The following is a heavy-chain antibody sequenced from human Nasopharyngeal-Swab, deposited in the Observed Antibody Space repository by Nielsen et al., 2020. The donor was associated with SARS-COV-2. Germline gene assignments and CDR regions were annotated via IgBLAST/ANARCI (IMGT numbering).Heavy chain of an antibody. D-gene: IGHD5-18*01. J-gene: IGHJ6*02. CDR1: GFTFSSYG. CDR3: ARDPHVDTAMDPGYYGMDV. Sequence: SCAASGFTFSSYGMHWVRQAPGKGLEWVAVIWYDGSNKYYADSVKGRFTISRDNSKNTLYLQMNSLRAEDTAVYYCARDPHVDTAMDPGYYGMDVWGQGTTVTVSS. CDR2: IWYDGSNK. V-gene: IGHV3-33*01.